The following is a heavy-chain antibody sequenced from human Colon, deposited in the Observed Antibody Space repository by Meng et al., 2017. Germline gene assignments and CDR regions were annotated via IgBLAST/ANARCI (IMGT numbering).Heavy chain of an antibody. D-gene: IGHD1-26*01. CDR2: AST. V-gene: IGHV4-61*08. Sequence: QVQLRESRPGLVSPSATLSLICSVSGGSVSSAGYQWSWIRQPPGKGLEWIGYASTNYNPSLKSRVTISVDTSKNQFSLGLTSVTAADTAVYYCARDHMGSLDYWGQGILVTVFS. J-gene: IGHJ4*02. CDR3: ARDHMGSLDY. CDR1: GGSVSSAGYQ.